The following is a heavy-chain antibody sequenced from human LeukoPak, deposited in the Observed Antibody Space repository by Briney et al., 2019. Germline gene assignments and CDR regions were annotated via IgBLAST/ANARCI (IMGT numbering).Heavy chain of an antibody. CDR1: GYTFTSYG. D-gene: IGHD2/OR15-2a*01. Sequence: ASVKVSCKASGYTFTSYGISWVRQAPGQGLEWMGWISAYNGNTNYAQKLQGRVTMTTDTSTSTAYMELRSLRSDDTAVYYCARNPRETIFYLYYFDYWGQGTLVTVSS. CDR3: ARNPRETIFYLYYFDY. CDR2: ISAYNGNT. J-gene: IGHJ4*02. V-gene: IGHV1-18*01.